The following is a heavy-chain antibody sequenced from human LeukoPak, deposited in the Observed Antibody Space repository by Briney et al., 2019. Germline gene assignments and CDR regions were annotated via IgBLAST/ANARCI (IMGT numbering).Heavy chain of an antibody. Sequence: ASVTVSCKASGYTFTSYGISWVRQAPGQGLEWMGWISAYNGNTNYAHHLQGRVTMTTDTSTSTAYMELRSLISDDTAVYLCATDDIAVAGTNFDYWGQGTLVTVSS. CDR1: GYTFTSYG. J-gene: IGHJ4*02. CDR2: ISAYNGNT. CDR3: ATDDIAVAGTNFDY. D-gene: IGHD6-19*01. V-gene: IGHV1-18*01.